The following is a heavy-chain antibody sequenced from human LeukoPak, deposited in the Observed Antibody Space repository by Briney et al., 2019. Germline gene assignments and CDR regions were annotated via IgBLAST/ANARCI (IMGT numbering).Heavy chain of an antibody. CDR1: GGSISSYY. D-gene: IGHD3-22*01. J-gene: IGHJ4*02. Sequence: SETLSLTRTVSGGSISSYYWSWIRQPPGKGLEWIGYIHSSGSTDYSPSLKSRVTISVDTSKNQFSLKLSSVTAADTAVYYCARRKGDSGYYSHWGQGTLVTVSS. CDR2: IHSSGST. V-gene: IGHV4-4*09. CDR3: ARRKGDSGYYSH.